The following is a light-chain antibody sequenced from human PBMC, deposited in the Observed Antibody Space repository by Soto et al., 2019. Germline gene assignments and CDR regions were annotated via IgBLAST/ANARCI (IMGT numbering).Light chain of an antibody. Sequence: EVVLTQSPGTLSLSPGERATLSCRASQSIDSSHLAWYQQKPGQAPRLLMYGASSRATGIPDKLSGRGSGRDFTLTISRLEPEDFAVYYCQQYSNSQYTFGQGTKLEIK. V-gene: IGKV3-20*01. J-gene: IGKJ2*01. CDR1: QSIDSSH. CDR2: GAS. CDR3: QQYSNSQYT.